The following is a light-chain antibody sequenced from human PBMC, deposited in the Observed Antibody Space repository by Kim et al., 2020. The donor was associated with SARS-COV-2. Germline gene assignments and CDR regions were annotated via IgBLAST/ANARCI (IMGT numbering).Light chain of an antibody. Sequence: EIVMTQSPATLSVSPGERATLSCRASQSVRNNLAWYQQTPGQAPRLLIYGASTRATGIPARFSGSGSGTEFTLIISSLQSEDFAVYYCQQYNNWPPFTVGQGTKLEI. CDR3: QQYNNWPPFT. CDR2: GAS. V-gene: IGKV3-15*01. CDR1: QSVRNN. J-gene: IGKJ2*01.